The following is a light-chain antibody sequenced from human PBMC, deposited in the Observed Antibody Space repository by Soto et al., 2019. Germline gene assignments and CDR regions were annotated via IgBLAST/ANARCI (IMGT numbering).Light chain of an antibody. V-gene: IGKV1-27*01. Sequence: DIQMTQSPSSLSASVGDRVTIACRASQGINNYLAWYQQRPGKVPRLLIYAASTLHSDVPSRFSGSGFGTEFTLTISSLQPEDVATFYCQRYHSALLTFGPGTKVNIK. CDR3: QRYHSALLT. CDR1: QGINNY. CDR2: AAS. J-gene: IGKJ3*01.